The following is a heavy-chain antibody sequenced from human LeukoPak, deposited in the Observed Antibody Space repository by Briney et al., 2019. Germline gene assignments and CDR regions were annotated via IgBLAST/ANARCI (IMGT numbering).Heavy chain of an antibody. V-gene: IGHV4-59*08. CDR3: ARHIGGGIEDMDV. Sequence: SETLSLTCTVSGGSIGTYYWSWIRQSPGKGLEWIGYIYVTGTRYNPYLQSRVTISVDRSRNQFFLKMSSVTAADTAVYYCARHIGGGIEDMDVWGKGTKVIISS. CDR2: IYVTGT. D-gene: IGHD3-16*02. J-gene: IGHJ6*03. CDR1: GGSIGTYY.